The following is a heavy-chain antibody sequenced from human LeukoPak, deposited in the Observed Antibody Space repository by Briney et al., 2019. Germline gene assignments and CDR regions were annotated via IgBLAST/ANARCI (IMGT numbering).Heavy chain of an antibody. D-gene: IGHD1-26*01. V-gene: IGHV1-18*01. CDR2: ISAYNGNT. Sequence: GASVKVSCKASGYTFTSYGISWVRQAPGQGLEWMGWISAYNGNTNYAQKLQGRVTMTADTSTSTAYMELRSLRSDDTAVYYCARLSEGIVGAMPLQHWGQGTLVTVSS. CDR1: GYTFTSYG. CDR3: ARLSEGIVGAMPLQH. J-gene: IGHJ1*01.